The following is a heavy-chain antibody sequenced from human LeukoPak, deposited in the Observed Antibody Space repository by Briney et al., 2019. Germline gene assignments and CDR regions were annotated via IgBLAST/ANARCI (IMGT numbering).Heavy chain of an antibody. CDR1: GASFTDSY. Sequence: PSETLSLTCAVYGASFTDSYWSWIRQSPEKGLEWIGEINNSGSTSYNPSLNSRVIMSVDRSKNQFSRRLTSVTAADTAVYYCARGRYGPRLGNWGQGTLVTVSS. CDR3: ARGRYGPRLGN. J-gene: IGHJ4*02. V-gene: IGHV4-34*01. CDR2: INNSGST. D-gene: IGHD3-16*01.